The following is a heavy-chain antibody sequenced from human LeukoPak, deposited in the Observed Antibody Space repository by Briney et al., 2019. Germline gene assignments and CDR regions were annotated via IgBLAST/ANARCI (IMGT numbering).Heavy chain of an antibody. D-gene: IGHD5-12*01. CDR2: IKQDGSEK. J-gene: IGHJ4*02. V-gene: IGHV3-7*01. CDR1: GFTFSSYA. CDR3: ARGGYVGTFDY. Sequence: PGGSLRPSCAASGFTFSSYAMSWVRQAPGKGLEWVANIKQDGSEKYYVDSVKGRFTISRDNAKNSLYLQMNSLRAEDTAVYYCARGGYVGTFDYWGQGTLVTVSS.